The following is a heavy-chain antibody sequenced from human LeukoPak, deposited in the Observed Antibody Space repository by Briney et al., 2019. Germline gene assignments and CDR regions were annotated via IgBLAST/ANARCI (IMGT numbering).Heavy chain of an antibody. CDR3: ARADGGRIDY. V-gene: IGHV1-69*04. CDR2: IIPILGIA. J-gene: IGHJ4*02. Sequence: SVKVSCNASGGIFSSYAIIWGRQAPGQGLEWMGRIIPILGIANYAQKFQGRVTITADKSPSTAYMELSSLRSEDTAVYYCARADGGRIDYWGQGTLVTVSS. CDR1: GGIFSSYA. D-gene: IGHD1-14*01.